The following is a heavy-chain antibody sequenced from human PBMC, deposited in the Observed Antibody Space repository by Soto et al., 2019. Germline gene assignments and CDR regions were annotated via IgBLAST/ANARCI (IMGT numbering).Heavy chain of an antibody. CDR1: GGSFSGYY. CDR3: AGAPPGHSYGRNKPNKKLDY. CDR2: INHSGST. Sequence: PSETLSLTCAVYGGSFSGYYWSWIRQPPGKGLEWIGEINHSGSTNYNPSLKSRVTISVDTSKNQFSLKLSSVTAADTAVYYCAGAPPGHSYGRNKPNKKLDYWGQGTLVTVSS. J-gene: IGHJ4*02. D-gene: IGHD5-18*01. V-gene: IGHV4-34*01.